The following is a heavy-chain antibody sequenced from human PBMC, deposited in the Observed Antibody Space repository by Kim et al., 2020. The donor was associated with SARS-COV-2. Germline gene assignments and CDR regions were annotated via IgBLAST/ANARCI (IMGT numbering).Heavy chain of an antibody. V-gene: IGHV4-31*02. CDR3: ARGRHHGSGTFDY. J-gene: IGHJ4*02. D-gene: IGHD3-10*01. Sequence: YHRSPRQRLTMSVDTSKNQFSLKLTSVTAADTAVYYCARGRHHGSGTFDYCGQGILVVVSS.